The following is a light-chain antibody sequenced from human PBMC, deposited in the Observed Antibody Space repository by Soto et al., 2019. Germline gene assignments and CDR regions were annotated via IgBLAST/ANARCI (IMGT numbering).Light chain of an antibody. CDR2: DAS. CDR3: QHGITFPLT. J-gene: IGKJ4*01. Sequence: DIQMTQSPSSVSASVGDRVTISCRASQGINDCLASYQQKPGKAPKLLIYDASYLQSGVPSRFSGSGFGTDFTLTISSLQPEDFATYFCQHGITFPLTFGGGTKVEIK. CDR1: QGINDC. V-gene: IGKV1-12*01.